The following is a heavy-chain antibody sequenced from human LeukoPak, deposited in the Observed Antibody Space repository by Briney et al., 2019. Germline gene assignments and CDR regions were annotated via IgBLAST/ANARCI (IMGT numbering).Heavy chain of an antibody. D-gene: IGHD2-15*01. J-gene: IGHJ3*02. CDR1: GFTVSSNY. V-gene: IGHV3-53*01. CDR2: IYSGGST. Sequence: PGGSLRLSCAASGFTVSSNYMSWVRQAPGKGLEWVSIIYSGGSTFYADSVKGRFTISRQNAKNSLFLQMNSLRAEDTAVYYCARHRSGGSQDDAFDIWGQGTLVTVSS. CDR3: ARHRSGGSQDDAFDI.